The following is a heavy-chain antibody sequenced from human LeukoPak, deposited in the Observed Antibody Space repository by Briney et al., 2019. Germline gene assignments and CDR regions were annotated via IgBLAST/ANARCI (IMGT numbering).Heavy chain of an antibody. Sequence: SETLSLTCAVYGGSFSGYYGSWIRQPPGKGLEWIGEINHSGSTNYNPSLKSRVTISVDTSKNQFSLKLSSVTAADTAVYYCARGGFGSGNDYWGQGTLVTVSS. CDR1: GGSFSGYY. J-gene: IGHJ4*02. CDR3: ARGGFGSGNDY. CDR2: INHSGST. D-gene: IGHD2-15*01. V-gene: IGHV4-34*01.